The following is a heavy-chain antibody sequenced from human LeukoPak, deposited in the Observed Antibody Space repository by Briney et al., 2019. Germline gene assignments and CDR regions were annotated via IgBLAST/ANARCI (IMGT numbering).Heavy chain of an antibody. D-gene: IGHD3-10*01. J-gene: IGHJ4*02. Sequence: PGGSLRLSCAASGFTFSSYNMNWVRQAPGKGLEWVSSISSSSSYIYYADSVKGRFTISRDNAKNSLYLQMNSLRAEDTAVYYCARDLEGSGSYWSFDYWGQGTLVTVSS. CDR2: ISSSSSYI. V-gene: IGHV3-21*01. CDR1: GFTFSSYN. CDR3: ARDLEGSGSYWSFDY.